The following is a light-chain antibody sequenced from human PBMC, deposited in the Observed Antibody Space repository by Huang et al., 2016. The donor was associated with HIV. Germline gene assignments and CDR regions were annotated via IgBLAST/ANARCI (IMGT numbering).Light chain of an antibody. Sequence: EIMMTQSPATLSVSPGGRATLSCRASQNVRNNLAWYQQKTGQAPRLLIDDKSTRASGIPARFSGSGSGTEFTLTISGLQSEDFAFYYCQQYDNWPPGLTFGGGTKIEI. V-gene: IGKV3D-15*01. J-gene: IGKJ4*01. CDR3: QQYDNWPPGLT. CDR2: DKS. CDR1: QNVRNN.